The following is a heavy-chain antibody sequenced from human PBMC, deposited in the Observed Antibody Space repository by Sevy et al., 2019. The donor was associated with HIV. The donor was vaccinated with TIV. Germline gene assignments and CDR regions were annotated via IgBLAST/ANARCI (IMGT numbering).Heavy chain of an antibody. CDR3: AFGGGLHV. V-gene: IGHV3-48*03. Sequence: GGSLRLSCAASGVTFSSNELNWVRQAPGKGLEWVSYISSSGGTIYYADSVEGRFTISRVNARNSLFLQMNNLGAEDTAIYYSAFGGGLHVWGQGTLVTVSS. CDR1: GVTFSSNE. J-gene: IGHJ4*03. CDR2: ISSSGGTI. D-gene: IGHD2-15*01.